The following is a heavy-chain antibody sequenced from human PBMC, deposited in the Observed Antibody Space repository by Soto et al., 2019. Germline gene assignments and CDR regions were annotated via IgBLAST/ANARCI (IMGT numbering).Heavy chain of an antibody. CDR3: ARDPQGVYVTYLDY. CDR2: ISAYSDNT. V-gene: IGHV1-18*01. J-gene: IGHJ4*02. CDR1: GYAFTSSG. Sequence: QVQLVQSGAEVKKPGASVKVSCKASGYAFTSSGVSWVRQAPGQGLEWIGWISAYSDNTNYAQNLQDSVPLTTDTSTSTAYMELSSLRSDDTAMYYCARDPQGVYVTYLDYWGQGTVVTVSS. D-gene: IGHD3-10*02.